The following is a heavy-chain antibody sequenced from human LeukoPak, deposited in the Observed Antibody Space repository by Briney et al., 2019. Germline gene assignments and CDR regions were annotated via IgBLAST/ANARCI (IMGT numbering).Heavy chain of an antibody. CDR3: ARERDYGDYEGNWFDP. J-gene: IGHJ5*02. V-gene: IGHV1-69*05. Sequence: SVMVSCKASGGTFSSYAISWVRQAPGQGLEWMGGIIPIFGTANYAQKFQGRVTITTDESTSTAYMELSSLRSEDTAVYYCARERDYGDYEGNWFDPWGQGTLVTVSS. CDR1: GGTFSSYA. CDR2: IIPIFGTA. D-gene: IGHD4-17*01.